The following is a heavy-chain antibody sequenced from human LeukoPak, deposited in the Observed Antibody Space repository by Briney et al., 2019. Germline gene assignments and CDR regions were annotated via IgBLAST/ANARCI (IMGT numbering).Heavy chain of an antibody. V-gene: IGHV4-59*11. Sequence: PSETLSLTCSVSGGSISGHYWSWIRQPPGKGLEWIGYIDYSGSTNNNPSLKSRVTILVDKSKNQFSLNLRSVTAADTAVYYCAKDIGSYYDYWGQGILVTVSS. CDR3: AKDIGSYYDY. CDR2: IDYSGST. J-gene: IGHJ4*02. D-gene: IGHD3-10*01. CDR1: GGSISGHY.